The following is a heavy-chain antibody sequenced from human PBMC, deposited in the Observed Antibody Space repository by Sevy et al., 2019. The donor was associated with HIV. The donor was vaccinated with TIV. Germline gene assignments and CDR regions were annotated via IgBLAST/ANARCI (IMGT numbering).Heavy chain of an antibody. J-gene: IGHJ6*02. CDR2: IWFDGSEK. CDR3: ARGQGDVYNYGLDV. D-gene: IGHD1-26*01. V-gene: IGHV3-33*01. Sequence: GGYLRLSCAASGFAFSTYGLYWVRQAPGKGLEWVAVIWFDGSEKYYADSVKGRFTISLDNSKNTLYLQMNSLTVADTAVYCARGQGDVYNYGLDVWGQGTTVTVSS. CDR1: GFAFSTYG.